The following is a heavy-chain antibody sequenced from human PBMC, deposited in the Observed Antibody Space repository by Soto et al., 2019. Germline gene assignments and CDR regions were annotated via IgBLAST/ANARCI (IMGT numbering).Heavy chain of an antibody. CDR3: ARSGVSARDFNY. CDR2: IIPMFDTP. Sequence: QVQLVQSGAEVKKPGSSVKVSCKASGGTFSSDSFSWVRQAPGQGLEWMGGIIPMFDTPIYAQKFQDRVTITADESKSTAYMQLSSLRSGDTAVYYCARSGVSARDFNYWGQGSLVTVA. J-gene: IGHJ4*02. V-gene: IGHV1-69*12. CDR1: GGTFSSDS. D-gene: IGHD2-8*01.